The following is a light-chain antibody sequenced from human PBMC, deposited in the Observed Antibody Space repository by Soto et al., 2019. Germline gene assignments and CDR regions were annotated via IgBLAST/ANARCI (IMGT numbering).Light chain of an antibody. J-gene: IGKJ2*01. CDR1: QSISDL. Sequence: DIQMTQSPSSLSASVGDRVTITCRASQSISDLLNWYQQKPGKALRLLIYAASSLQTGVPSRFSGSGSGTDFTLTISSLQPEDFATYYCQRSYTFGQGTKLEI. V-gene: IGKV1-39*01. CDR2: AAS. CDR3: QRSYT.